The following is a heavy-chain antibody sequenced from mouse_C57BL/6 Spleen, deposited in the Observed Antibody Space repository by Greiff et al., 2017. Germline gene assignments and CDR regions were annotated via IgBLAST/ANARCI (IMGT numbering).Heavy chain of an antibody. CDR3: ARYNYDGYPWYFDV. CDR2: IRNKANGYTT. V-gene: IGHV7-3*01. D-gene: IGHD2-3*01. Sequence: EVKLMESGGGLVQPGGSLSLSCAASGFTFTDYYMSWVRQPPGKALEWLGFIRNKANGYTTEYSASVKGRFTISRDNSQSILYLQMNALRAEDSATYYCARYNYDGYPWYFDVWGTGTTVTVSS. CDR1: GFTFTDYY. J-gene: IGHJ1*03.